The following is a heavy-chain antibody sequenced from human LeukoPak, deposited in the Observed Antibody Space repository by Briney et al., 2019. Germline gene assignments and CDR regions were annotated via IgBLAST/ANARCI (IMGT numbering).Heavy chain of an antibody. CDR2: IYYTENT. CDR3: AREEAAAGLIDY. J-gene: IGHJ4*02. V-gene: IGHV4-39*07. D-gene: IGHD6-13*01. Sequence: SETLSLTCTVSGDSISSTSNCWGWIRQPPGKGLEWIGSIYYTENTYYNPSLKSRVTISIDTSNNQFSLKVNSVTAADTAVYYCAREEAAAGLIDYWGQGALVTVSS. CDR1: GDSISSTSNC.